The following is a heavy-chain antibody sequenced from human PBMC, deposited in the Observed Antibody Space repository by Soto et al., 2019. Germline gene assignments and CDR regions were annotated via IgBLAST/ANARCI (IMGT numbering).Heavy chain of an antibody. CDR3: TRHWDWGSLGY. J-gene: IGHJ4*02. D-gene: IGHD3-16*01. Sequence: SETLSLTCAVYGGSFRGYYWTWIRQPPGKGLEWIGEINHSGSTNYNPSLKSRVAISVDTSKNQFSLNLTSVTAADTAVYYCTRHWDWGSLGYWGQGTLVTVSS. CDR2: INHSGST. CDR1: GGSFRGYY. V-gene: IGHV4-34*01.